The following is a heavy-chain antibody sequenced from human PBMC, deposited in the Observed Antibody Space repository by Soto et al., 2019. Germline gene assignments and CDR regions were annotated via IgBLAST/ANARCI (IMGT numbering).Heavy chain of an antibody. Sequence: QVQLVQSGAEVKKPGSSVKVSCKASGGTFSSYAISWVRQAPGQGLEWMGGIIPIFGTANYAQKFQVRVTITADESTSTAYMELRSLRSEDTAVYYCARVNYGSGSYYNDYYYYGMDVWGQGTTVTVSS. J-gene: IGHJ6*02. V-gene: IGHV1-69*01. CDR3: ARVNYGSGSYYNDYYYYGMDV. CDR1: GGTFSSYA. D-gene: IGHD3-10*01. CDR2: IIPIFGTA.